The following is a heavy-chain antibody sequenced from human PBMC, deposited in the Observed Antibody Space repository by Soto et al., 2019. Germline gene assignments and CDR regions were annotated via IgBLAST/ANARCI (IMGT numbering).Heavy chain of an antibody. J-gene: IGHJ4*02. CDR3: VRTILVVAAATREDY. V-gene: IGHV3-74*01. Sequence: EVQLVESGGGLVQPGGSLRLSCAASGFTFSSYWMHWVRQAPGKGLVWVSRINSDGSSTSYADSVKGRFTISRANAKNTLYLQMNSLSAEDTAVYYCVRTILVVAAATREDYWGQGTLVTVSS. D-gene: IGHD2-15*01. CDR1: GFTFSSYW. CDR2: INSDGSST.